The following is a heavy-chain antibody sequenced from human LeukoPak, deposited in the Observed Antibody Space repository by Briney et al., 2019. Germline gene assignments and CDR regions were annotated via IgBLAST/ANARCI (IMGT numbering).Heavy chain of an antibody. CDR1: GYTFTSYG. Sequence: ASVKVSCKASGYTFTSYGISWVRQAPGQGFEWMGWISAYNGNTNYAQKLQGRVTMTTDTSTSTAYMELRSLRSDDTAVYYCARDSHDILTGMNWFDPWGQGTLVTVSS. CDR2: ISAYNGNT. D-gene: IGHD3-9*01. CDR3: ARDSHDILTGMNWFDP. V-gene: IGHV1-18*01. J-gene: IGHJ5*02.